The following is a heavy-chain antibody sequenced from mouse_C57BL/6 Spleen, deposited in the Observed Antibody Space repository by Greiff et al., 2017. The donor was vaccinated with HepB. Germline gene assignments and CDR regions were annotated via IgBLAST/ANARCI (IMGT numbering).Heavy chain of an antibody. J-gene: IGHJ2*01. CDR2: IDPSDSYT. V-gene: IGHV1-50*01. CDR1: GYTFTSYW. Sequence: QVQLQQSGAELVKPGASVKLSCKASGYTFTSYWMQWVKQRPGQGLEWIGEIDPSDSYTNYNQKFKGKATLTVDTSSSTAYMQLSSLTSEDSAVYYCARRGDYYGSRSDYWGQGTTLTVSS. D-gene: IGHD1-1*01. CDR3: ARRGDYYGSRSDY.